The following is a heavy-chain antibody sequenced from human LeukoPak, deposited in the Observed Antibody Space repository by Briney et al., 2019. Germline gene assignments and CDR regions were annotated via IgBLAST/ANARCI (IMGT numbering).Heavy chain of an antibody. J-gene: IGHJ6*03. CDR2: INPNSGGT. Sequence: GASVKVSCKASGYTFTGYYMHWVRQAPGQGLEWMGWINPNSGGTNYAQKFQGRVTMTEDTSTDTAYMELSSLRSEDTAVYYCATVSGSPASYYYYYMDVWGKGTTVTVSS. V-gene: IGHV1-2*02. D-gene: IGHD1-26*01. CDR1: GYTFTGYY. CDR3: ATVSGSPASYYYYYMDV.